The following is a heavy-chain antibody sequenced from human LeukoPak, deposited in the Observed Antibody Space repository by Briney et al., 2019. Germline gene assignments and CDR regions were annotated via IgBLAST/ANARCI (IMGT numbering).Heavy chain of an antibody. CDR2: ISYEANNK. Sequence: GGSLRLSCAASGFTFSSYAMHWVRQAPGPGLEWGAVISYEANNKYSADSVKGRFTLSRDNSKNTLYPQMNSLRAEDTAVYYCARDSGSSGYYLEYFQHWGQGTLVTVSS. J-gene: IGHJ1*01. CDR1: GFTFSSYA. CDR3: ARDSGSSGYYLEYFQH. V-gene: IGHV3-30-3*01. D-gene: IGHD3-22*01.